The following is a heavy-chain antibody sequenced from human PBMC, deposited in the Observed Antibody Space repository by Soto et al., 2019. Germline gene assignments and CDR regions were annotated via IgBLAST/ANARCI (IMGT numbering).Heavy chain of an antibody. CDR2: VKKDESIK. CDR1: GFTFSDYW. V-gene: IGHV3-7*04. Sequence: EVNLVESGGGMVQPDGSLRLSCVGSGFTFSDYWMNWVRQAPGRGLEWVANVKKDESIKNYMDSVKGRFTISRDNAQNIVYLQMTNLRIEDTALYYCVKEWPVEGTGGFENWGQGIQVTVS. CDR3: VKEWPVEGTGGFEN. D-gene: IGHD2-8*02. J-gene: IGHJ4*02.